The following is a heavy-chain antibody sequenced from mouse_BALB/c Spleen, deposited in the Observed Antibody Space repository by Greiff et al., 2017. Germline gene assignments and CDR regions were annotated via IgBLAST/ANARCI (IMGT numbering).Heavy chain of an antibody. CDR1: GYTFTSYW. CDR2: IYPGSGST. J-gene: IGHJ3*01. Sequence: LQQPGSELVRPGASVKLSCKASGYTFTSYWMHWVKQRPGQGLEWIGNIYPGSGSTNYDEKFKSKATLTVDTSTSTAYMQLSSLTSEDSAVYYCTAGNWFAYWGQGTLVTVSA. D-gene: IGHD4-1*01. V-gene: IGHV1S22*01. CDR3: TAGNWFAY.